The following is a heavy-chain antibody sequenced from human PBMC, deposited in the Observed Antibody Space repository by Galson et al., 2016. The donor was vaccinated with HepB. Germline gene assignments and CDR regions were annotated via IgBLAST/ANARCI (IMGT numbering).Heavy chain of an antibody. Sequence: LRLSCAASGFTFSSYGMSWVRQAPGKGLEWFSAFNSGGTTFSADSVTGRSTISRDNSKNTLYRQMNSLRAEDTAVYDCAKEVPNAFDPWGQGTLVTVSS. CDR2: FNSGGTT. D-gene: IGHD2-8*01. J-gene: IGHJ5*02. V-gene: IGHV3-23*01. CDR1: GFTFSSYG. CDR3: AKEVPNAFDP.